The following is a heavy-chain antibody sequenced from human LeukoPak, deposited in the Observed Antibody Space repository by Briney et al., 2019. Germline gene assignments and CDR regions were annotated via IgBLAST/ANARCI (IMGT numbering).Heavy chain of an antibody. CDR1: GFTFSSYA. D-gene: IGHD3-3*01. CDR3: AKDHDADY. Sequence: GGTLRLSSAASGFTFSSYAMHWVRQAPGKGLEWVAGISGSGVKTYYADSVKGRFTISRDNSKKTLYLQMNSLRVEDTAVYYCAKDHDADYWGQGTLVTVSS. CDR2: ISGSGVKT. V-gene: IGHV3-23*01. J-gene: IGHJ4*02.